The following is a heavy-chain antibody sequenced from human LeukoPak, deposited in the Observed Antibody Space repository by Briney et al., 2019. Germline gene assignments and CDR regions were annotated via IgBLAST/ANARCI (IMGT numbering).Heavy chain of an antibody. Sequence: SETLSLTCSVSGGSISNYFWSWIRQPPGKGLECIGFIYYSETTNYNPSFKSRVTISVDTSKNQFSLKLTSVTAADTAVFYCARLDIGDSGNPNWFDPWGQGTLVTVSS. J-gene: IGHJ5*02. CDR3: ARLDIGDSGNPNWFDP. CDR1: GGSISNYF. CDR2: IYYSETT. D-gene: IGHD5-12*01. V-gene: IGHV4-59*12.